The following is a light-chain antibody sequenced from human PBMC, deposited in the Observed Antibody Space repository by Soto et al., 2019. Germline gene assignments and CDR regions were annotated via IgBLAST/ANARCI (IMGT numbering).Light chain of an antibody. J-gene: IGLJ2*01. CDR2: EDT. CDR1: SSDVGGYNY. CDR3: SSFAGGGNPVL. V-gene: IGLV2-8*01. Sequence: QSALTQPPSASGSLGQSVTISCTGTSSDVGGYNYVSWHQQHPGKAPKLMIYEDTKRPSGVPDRFSGSKSGNTASLTVSGLQAEDEADYYCSSFAGGGNPVLFGGGTKLTVL.